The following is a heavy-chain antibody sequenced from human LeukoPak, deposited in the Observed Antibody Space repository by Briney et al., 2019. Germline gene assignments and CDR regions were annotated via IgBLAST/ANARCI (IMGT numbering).Heavy chain of an antibody. CDR1: GFTFSTHW. V-gene: IGHV3-7*01. CDR3: ARNRVVGATTPFDN. J-gene: IGHJ4*02. Sequence: GGSLRLSCAASGFTFSTHWMSWVRQAPGKGLEWVTNINPDGSEQHYVDSVMGRFIISRDNAKNSLYLQMNNLRAEDTAVYYCARNRVVGATTPFDNWGQGALVTVSS. D-gene: IGHD1-26*01. CDR2: INPDGSEQ.